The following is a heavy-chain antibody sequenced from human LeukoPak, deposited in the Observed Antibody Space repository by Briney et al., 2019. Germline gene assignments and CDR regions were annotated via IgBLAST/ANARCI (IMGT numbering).Heavy chain of an antibody. V-gene: IGHV3-23*01. Sequence: GGSLRLSCAASGFTFRSFAMTWVRQAPGKGLEWVSSITGSNGPTYNTDSVKARFTISRENSQTTLYLQMNSLRAEDTAVYYCTKDPNGDYVGAFDPWGQGTLVTVSS. CDR2: ITGSNGPT. CDR1: GFTFRSFA. CDR3: TKDPNGDYVGAFDP. J-gene: IGHJ5*02. D-gene: IGHD4-17*01.